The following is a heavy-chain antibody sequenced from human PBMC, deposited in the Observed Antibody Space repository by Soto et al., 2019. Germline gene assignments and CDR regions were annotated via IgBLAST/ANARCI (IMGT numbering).Heavy chain of an antibody. V-gene: IGHV3-74*01. Sequence: GGSLRLSCAASGFTFSSYWIHWVRQAPGKGLVWVSCINNDGNITSYADSVKGRFTISRDNAKNTLFLQMNSLRGEDTAVYYCARKYCTGGRCYWAYDYWGQGTLVTVSS. CDR2: INNDGNIT. J-gene: IGHJ4*02. CDR3: ARKYCTGGRCYWAYDY. CDR1: GFTFSSYW. D-gene: IGHD2-15*01.